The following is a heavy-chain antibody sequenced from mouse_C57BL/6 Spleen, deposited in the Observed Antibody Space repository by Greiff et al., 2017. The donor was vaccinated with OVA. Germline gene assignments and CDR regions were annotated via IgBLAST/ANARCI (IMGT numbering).Heavy chain of an antibody. CDR3: ARHGNPPAFAY. CDR1: EYAFPSHD. V-gene: IGHV5-2*01. D-gene: IGHD2-1*01. Sequence: EVKLMESGGGLVQPGESLKLSCESNEYAFPSHDMSWVRKTPEQRLELVAAINSDGGSTYYPDTMERRFIISRDNTKKTLYLQMSSLRSEDTAVYYCARHGNPPAFAYWGQGTLVTVSA. J-gene: IGHJ3*01. CDR2: INSDGGST.